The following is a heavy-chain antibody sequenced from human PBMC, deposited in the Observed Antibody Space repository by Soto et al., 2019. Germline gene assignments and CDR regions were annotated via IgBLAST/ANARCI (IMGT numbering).Heavy chain of an antibody. CDR3: ASPLRGYSGYVFFH. CDR1: GFTFSSYA. V-gene: IGHV3-30-3*01. CDR2: ISYDGSNK. J-gene: IGHJ4*02. Sequence: PGGSLRLSCAASGFTFSSYAMHWVRQAPGKGLEWVAVISYDGSNKYYADSVKGRFTISRDNSKNTLYLQMNSLRAEDTAVYYCASPLRGYSGYVFFHWGKGTLVTVSS. D-gene: IGHD5-12*01.